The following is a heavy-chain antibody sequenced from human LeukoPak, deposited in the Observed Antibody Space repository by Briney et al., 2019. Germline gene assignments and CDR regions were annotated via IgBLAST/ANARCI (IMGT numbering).Heavy chain of an antibody. CDR3: ARGDYCSGGSCYGYYFDY. CDR2: INPNSGGT. J-gene: IGHJ4*02. Sequence: ASLKVSCKASGYTFTRYYMHWVRQAPGQRLEWMGWINPNSGGTNYAQKFQGWVTMTRDTSISTAYMELSRLRSDDTAVYYCARGDYCSGGSCYGYYFDYWGQGTLVTVSS. D-gene: IGHD2-15*01. CDR1: GYTFTRYY. V-gene: IGHV1-2*04.